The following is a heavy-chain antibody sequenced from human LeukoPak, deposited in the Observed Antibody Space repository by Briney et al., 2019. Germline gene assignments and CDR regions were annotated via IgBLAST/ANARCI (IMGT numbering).Heavy chain of an antibody. Sequence: PGGSLRLSCAASGFTFTSFWMSWDRLAPGKGLERVANIKQDGSEKNYVDSVKGRFTISRDNAKNSMSLQMNSLRAEDTAVYYCTREGILAGVDYWGQGTLVTVSS. V-gene: IGHV3-7*01. CDR2: IKQDGSEK. CDR3: TREGILAGVDY. D-gene: IGHD6-13*01. J-gene: IGHJ4*02. CDR1: GFTFTSFW.